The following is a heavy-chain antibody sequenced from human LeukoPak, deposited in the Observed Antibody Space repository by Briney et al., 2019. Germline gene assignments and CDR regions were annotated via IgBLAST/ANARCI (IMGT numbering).Heavy chain of an antibody. CDR3: ARDLSGVAGYTYGRGIDY. CDR2: IKKDGSEK. D-gene: IGHD5-18*01. CDR1: GFTFSSYW. Sequence: GGSLRLSCAASGFTFSSYWMSWVRQAPGKGLEWVANIKKDGSEKYYVDSVKGRFTISRDNAKTSLYLQMNSLRAEDTAVYYCARDLSGVAGYTYGRGIDYWGQGTLVAVSS. J-gene: IGHJ4*02. V-gene: IGHV3-7*01.